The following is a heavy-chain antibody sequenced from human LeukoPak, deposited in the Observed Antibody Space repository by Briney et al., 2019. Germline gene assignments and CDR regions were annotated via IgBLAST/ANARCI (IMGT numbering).Heavy chain of an antibody. J-gene: IGHJ5*02. CDR1: GGSISSYY. V-gene: IGHV4-4*07. D-gene: IGHD2-15*01. Sequence: SETLSLTCTVSGGSISSYYWSWIRQPAGKGLERIGRIYTSGSTNYNPSLKSRVTISVDTSKNQFSLKLSSVTAADTAVYYCAKVSGVVVATIPGGWFDPWGQGTLVTVSS. CDR2: IYTSGST. CDR3: AKVSGVVVATIPGGWFDP.